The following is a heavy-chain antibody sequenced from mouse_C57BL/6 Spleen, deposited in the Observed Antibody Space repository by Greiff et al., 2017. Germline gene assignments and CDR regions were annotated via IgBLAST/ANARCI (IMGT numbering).Heavy chain of an antibody. CDR2: INPHYGTT. Sequence: VQLKQSGPELVKPGASVKISCKASCYSFTDYNMTWVKQSNGKSLEWIGVINPHYGTTSYNQKFKGKATWTVDQSSSTVYMQLNSLTSEGSAVYYCARSWDGGFAYWGQGTRVTVSA. D-gene: IGHD4-1*01. CDR1: CYSFTDYN. CDR3: ARSWDGGFAY. J-gene: IGHJ3*01. V-gene: IGHV1-39*01.